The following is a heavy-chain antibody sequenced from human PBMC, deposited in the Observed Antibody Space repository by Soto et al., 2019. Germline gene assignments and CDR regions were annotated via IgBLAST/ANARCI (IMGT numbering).Heavy chain of an antibody. CDR2: IYPGDSDT. V-gene: IGHV5-51*01. D-gene: IGHD3-10*01. CDR1: GYTFTSYW. J-gene: IGHJ6*02. Sequence: KVSCKASGYTFTSYWIGWVRQMPGKGLEWMGIIYPGDSDTRYSPSFQGQVTISADKSISTAYLQWSSLKASDTAMYYCARPSMVRRGYYYYGMDVWGQGTTVTVSS. CDR3: ARPSMVRRGYYYYGMDV.